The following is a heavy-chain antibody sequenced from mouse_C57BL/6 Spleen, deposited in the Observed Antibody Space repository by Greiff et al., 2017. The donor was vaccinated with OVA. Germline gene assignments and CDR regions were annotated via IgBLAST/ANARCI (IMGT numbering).Heavy chain of an antibody. D-gene: IGHD1-1*01. CDR1: GFSLTSYG. V-gene: IGHV2-6-1*01. J-gene: IGHJ1*03. CDR2: IWSDGST. CDR3: ARHYYGSSYWYFEV. Sequence: VQRVESGPGLVAPSQSLSITCTVSGFSLTSYGVHWVRQPPGKGLEWLVVIWSDGSTTYNSALKSRLSISKDNSKSQVFLKMNSLQTDDTAMDYCARHYYGSSYWYFEVWGTGTTVTVSS.